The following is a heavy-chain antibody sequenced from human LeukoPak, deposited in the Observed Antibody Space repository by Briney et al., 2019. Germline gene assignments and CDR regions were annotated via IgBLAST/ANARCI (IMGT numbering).Heavy chain of an antibody. CDR3: VSFYETY. D-gene: IGHD2/OR15-2a*01. J-gene: IGHJ4*02. CDR1: GNYL. CDR2: INSDGSWT. V-gene: IGHV3-74*01. Sequence: PGGSLRLSCAASGNYLMHWVRQAPGKGLVWVSHINSDGSWTSYADSVKGRFTISKDNAKNTVYLQMNRLRAEDTAVYYCVSFYETYWGRGTLVTVSS.